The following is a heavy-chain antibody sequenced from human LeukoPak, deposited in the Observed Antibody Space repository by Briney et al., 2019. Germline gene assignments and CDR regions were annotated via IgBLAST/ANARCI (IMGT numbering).Heavy chain of an antibody. CDR1: GFTFSSYS. D-gene: IGHD5-12*01. CDR2: ISSSSSYI. Sequence: PGGSLRLSCAASGFTFSSYSMNWFRQAPGKGLEWVSSISSSSSYIYYADSVKGRFTISRDNAKNSLYLQMNSLRAEDTAVYYCARRMGYSGYDREVWGQGTLVTVSS. CDR3: ARRMGYSGYDREV. V-gene: IGHV3-21*01. J-gene: IGHJ4*02.